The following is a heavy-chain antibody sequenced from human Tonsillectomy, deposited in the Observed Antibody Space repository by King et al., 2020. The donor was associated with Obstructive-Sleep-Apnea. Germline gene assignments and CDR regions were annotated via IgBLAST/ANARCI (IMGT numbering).Heavy chain of an antibody. CDR2: INTNTGNP. Sequence: QLVQSGSELKKPGASVKVSCKASGYTFTSYAMNWVRQAPGQGLEWMGWINTNTGNPTYAQGFTGRFVFSLETSVSTAYLQFSSLKAEDTAVDYCARVTNYDILTGYYTSHYYYGMDVWGQGTTVTVSS. D-gene: IGHD3-9*01. CDR1: GYTFTSYA. J-gene: IGHJ6*02. CDR3: ARVTNYDILTGYYTSHYYYGMDV. V-gene: IGHV7-4-1*02.